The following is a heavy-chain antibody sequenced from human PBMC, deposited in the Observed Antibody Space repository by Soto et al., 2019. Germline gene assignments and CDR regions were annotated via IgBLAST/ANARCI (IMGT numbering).Heavy chain of an antibody. D-gene: IGHD5-12*01. CDR3: ARVEMATIDAFDI. CDR2: ISSSSSYI. J-gene: IGHJ3*02. Sequence: EVQLVESGGGLVKPGGSLRLSCAASGFTFSSYSMNWVRQAPGKGLEWVSSISSSSSYIYYADSVKGRFTISRDNAKNSLYLQMNSLRAEDTAVYYCARVEMATIDAFDIWGQGIMVTVSS. V-gene: IGHV3-21*01. CDR1: GFTFSSYS.